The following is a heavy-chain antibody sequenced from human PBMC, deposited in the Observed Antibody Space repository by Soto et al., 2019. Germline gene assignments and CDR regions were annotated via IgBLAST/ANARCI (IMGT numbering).Heavy chain of an antibody. J-gene: IGHJ6*02. Sequence: LQESGPGLVKPSETLSLTCTVSGASVSSDSYSWSWIRQPPGKGLEWIGCFYFTGSTKINTSLHNRVTISVDESKNQMALRLNSVTAAYTAVYYCGKDPRFDGMDGWGQGTTVNVSS. CDR2: FYFTGST. V-gene: IGHV4-61*01. CDR3: GKDPRFDGMDG. CDR1: GASVSSDSYS.